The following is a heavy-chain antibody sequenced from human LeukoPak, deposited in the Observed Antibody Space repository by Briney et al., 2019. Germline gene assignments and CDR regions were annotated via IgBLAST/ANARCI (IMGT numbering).Heavy chain of an antibody. Sequence: SETLSLTCTVSGGTISSYYWNWIRQPPGKGLEWIGYIHYSGSTKYNPSLKSRVTVSVDTSKNQFSLKLSSVTAADTAVYYCARWYSSGWAFDYWGQGTLVTVSS. CDR2: IHYSGST. CDR3: ARWYSSGWAFDY. CDR1: GGTISSYY. D-gene: IGHD6-19*01. V-gene: IGHV4-59*08. J-gene: IGHJ4*02.